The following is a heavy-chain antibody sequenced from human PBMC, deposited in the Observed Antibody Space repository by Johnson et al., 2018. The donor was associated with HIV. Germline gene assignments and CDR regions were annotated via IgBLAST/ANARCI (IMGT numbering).Heavy chain of an antibody. CDR1: GFTLSSYA. J-gene: IGHJ3*02. V-gene: IGHV3-64*01. CDR3: ARGWQQRAFDI. CDR2: ISSNGGST. Sequence: VQLVESGGGLVQPGGSLRLSCAASGFTLSSYAMHWVRQAPGKGLEYVSAISSNGGSTYYANSVKGRFTISRDNSKNTLYLQMNSLRAEDTAVYYCARGWQQRAFDIWGQGTMVTVSS. D-gene: IGHD6-13*01.